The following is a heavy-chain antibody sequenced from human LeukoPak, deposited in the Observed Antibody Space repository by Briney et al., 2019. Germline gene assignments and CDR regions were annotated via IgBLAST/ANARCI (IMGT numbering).Heavy chain of an antibody. V-gene: IGHV4-39*01. CDR3: ARRRYYDGSGYLE. D-gene: IGHD3-22*01. CDR1: GDSVSRSDSY. Sequence: SETLSLTCSVSGDSVSRSDSYWDWIRQPPGKGLEWIGTIYYTGRTYYSPSLNSRVTMSVDPSNNQFSLTLRSVTAADTEVYYCARRRYYDGSGYLEWGQGTRLSVSS. CDR2: IYYTGRT. J-gene: IGHJ1*01.